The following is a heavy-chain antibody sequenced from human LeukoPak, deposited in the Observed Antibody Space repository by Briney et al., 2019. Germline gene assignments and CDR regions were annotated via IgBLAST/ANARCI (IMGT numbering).Heavy chain of an antibody. V-gene: IGHV1-69*13. CDR2: IIPIFGTA. Sequence: SVKVSCKASGGTFSSYAISWVRQAPGQGLEWMGGIIPIFGTANYAQKFQGRVTITADETTSTAYMELSSLRSEDTAVYYCARSGSYPPLGAFDIWGQGTMVTASS. CDR1: GGTFSSYA. J-gene: IGHJ3*02. CDR3: ARSGSYPPLGAFDI. D-gene: IGHD1-26*01.